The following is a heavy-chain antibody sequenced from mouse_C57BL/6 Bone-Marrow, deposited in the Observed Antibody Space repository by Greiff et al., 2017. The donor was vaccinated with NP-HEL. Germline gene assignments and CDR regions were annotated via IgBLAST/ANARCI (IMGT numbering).Heavy chain of an antibody. J-gene: IGHJ4*01. D-gene: IGHD1-1*01. CDR3: ARRDYYGSSSYAMDY. CDR1: GFTFSDYG. CDR2: ISSGSSTI. Sequence: EVKVVESGGGLVKPGGSLKLSCAASGFTFSDYGMHWVRQAPEKGLEWVAYISSGSSTIYYADTVKGRFTISRDNATNTLFLQMTSMRSEDTAMYYCARRDYYGSSSYAMDYWGQGTAVTVSS. V-gene: IGHV5-17*01.